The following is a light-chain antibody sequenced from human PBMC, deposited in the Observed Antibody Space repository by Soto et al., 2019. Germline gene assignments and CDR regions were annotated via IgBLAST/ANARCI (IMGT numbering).Light chain of an antibody. V-gene: IGKV4-1*01. Sequence: DIVMTQSPDSLAVSLGERATINCKSIQSLFYNSNNKNYLAWYQQKAGQPPKLLIYWASTRESGVTDRFSGSGSGTDFTLTISSLQAEDVAVYYCQQYYSNPPTFGQGTKVEIK. CDR2: WAS. J-gene: IGKJ1*01. CDR1: QSLFYNSNNKNY. CDR3: QQYYSNPPT.